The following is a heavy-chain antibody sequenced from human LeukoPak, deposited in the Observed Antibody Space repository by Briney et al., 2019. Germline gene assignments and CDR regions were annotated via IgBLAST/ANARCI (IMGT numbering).Heavy chain of an antibody. J-gene: IGHJ3*02. D-gene: IGHD5-18*01. CDR2: IHYSGST. V-gene: IGHV4-59*01. Sequence: SETLSLTCTVSGGSISSYYWSWIRQPPGKGLEWIGYIHYSGSTNYNPSLKNRVTISVDTSKNQFSLKLRSVTAADTAVYYCARYTAMVAFHAHGFDIWGQGTMVTVS. CDR1: GGSISSYY. CDR3: ARYTAMVAFHAHGFDI.